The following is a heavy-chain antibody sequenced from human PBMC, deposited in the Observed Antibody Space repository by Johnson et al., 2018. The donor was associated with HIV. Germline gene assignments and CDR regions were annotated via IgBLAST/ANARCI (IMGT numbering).Heavy chain of an antibody. CDR1: GFTFRSYG. D-gene: IGHD3-22*01. J-gene: IGHJ3*02. Sequence: QMQLVESGGGLVQPGGSLRLSCAASGFTFRSYGMHWVRQAPGKGLEWVAFIRYDGSNKYYADSVKGRFTISRDNSKNTLYLQMNSLRAEDTAVYYFARPVPDYYDSSGYYSAAFDIWGQGTMVTVSS. V-gene: IGHV3-30*02. CDR2: IRYDGSNK. CDR3: ARPVPDYYDSSGYYSAAFDI.